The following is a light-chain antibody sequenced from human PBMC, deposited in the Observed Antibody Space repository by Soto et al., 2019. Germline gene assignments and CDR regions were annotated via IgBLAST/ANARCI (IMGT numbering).Light chain of an antibody. CDR1: QSISSY. J-gene: IGKJ1*01. CDR3: QESYSTPWA. CDR2: AAS. Sequence: DIQGTQSPSSLSASVGDRVTITCRARQSISSYFNWYQQKPGKAPKLLIYAASSLQSEVPSRFSGSGSGTDFSLTIISLQPEECASYSCQESYSTPWAFGHGTTVEI. V-gene: IGKV1-39*01.